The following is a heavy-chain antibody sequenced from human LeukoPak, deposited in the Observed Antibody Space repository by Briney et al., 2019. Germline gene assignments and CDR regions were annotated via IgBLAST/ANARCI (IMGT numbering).Heavy chain of an antibody. V-gene: IGHV1-18*01. D-gene: IGHD3-10*01. CDR2: ISAYNGNT. Sequence: ASVKLSCKASGYTFTSYGISWVRQAPGQGLEWMGWISAYNGNTHYAQKFQGRVTMTTDTSTTTASMELRSLRSEDTAVYYCARVIRWRYYYGSGSSPCGYWGQGTLVTVSS. J-gene: IGHJ4*02. CDR3: ARVIRWRYYYGSGSSPCGY. CDR1: GYTFTSYG.